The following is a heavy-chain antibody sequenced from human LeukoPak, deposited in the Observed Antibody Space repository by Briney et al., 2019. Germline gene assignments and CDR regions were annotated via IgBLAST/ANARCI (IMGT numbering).Heavy chain of an antibody. D-gene: IGHD3-9*01. V-gene: IGHV1-24*01. CDR3: ATTESYRYDI. CDR1: GYTLTELS. CDR2: FDPEDGET. J-gene: IGHJ6*02. Sequence: GASVNVSCKVSGYTLTELSMHRVRQAPGKGLEWMGGFDPEDGETIYAQKFQGRVTMTEDTSTDTAYMELSSLRSEDTAVYYCATTESYRYDIWGQGTTVTVSS.